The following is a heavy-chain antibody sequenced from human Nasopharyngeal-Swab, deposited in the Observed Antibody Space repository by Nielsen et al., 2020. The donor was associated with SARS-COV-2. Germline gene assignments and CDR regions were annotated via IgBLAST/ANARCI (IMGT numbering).Heavy chain of an antibody. J-gene: IGHJ1*01. V-gene: IGHV3-53*01. CDR3: ARDLGGGYCTTTNCPGS. D-gene: IGHD2-2*01. Sequence: GESLKISCAVSGLTVSSTYMSWVRQASGKGLEWVSVTEIGGTTHYADSVKGRFSISRDSSTNTLYLQMNNVRAEDTAVYYCARDLGGGYCTTTNCPGSWGQGTLVTVSS. CDR2: TEIGGTT. CDR1: GLTVSSTY.